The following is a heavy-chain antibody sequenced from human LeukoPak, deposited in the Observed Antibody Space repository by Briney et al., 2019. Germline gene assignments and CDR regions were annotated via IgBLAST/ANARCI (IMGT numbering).Heavy chain of an antibody. V-gene: IGHV3-74*01. D-gene: IGHD6-13*01. CDR1: GFTFSSYW. J-gene: IGHJ4*02. Sequence: GGSLRLSCAASGFTFSSYWMHWVRQAPGKGLVWVSRINSEGTSTSYADSVKGRFTISRDNSKNTLYLQMNSLRAEDTAVYYCARAQGNMYSSSWYYWGQGTLVTVSS. CDR2: INSEGTST. CDR3: ARAQGNMYSSSWYY.